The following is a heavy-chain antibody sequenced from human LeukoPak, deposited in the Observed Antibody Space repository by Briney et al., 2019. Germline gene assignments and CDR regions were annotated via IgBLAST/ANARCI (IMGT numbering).Heavy chain of an antibody. D-gene: IGHD1-26*01. CDR1: GFTFSSYS. Sequence: GGSLRLSCAASGFTFSSYSMNWVRQAPGKGLEWVSSISSSSSYIYYADSVKGRFTISRDNSKNTLYLQMSSLRAEDTAVYYCVKLRRGSYYHFDYWGQGTLVTVSS. CDR3: VKLRRGSYYHFDY. CDR2: ISSSSSYI. V-gene: IGHV3-21*01. J-gene: IGHJ4*02.